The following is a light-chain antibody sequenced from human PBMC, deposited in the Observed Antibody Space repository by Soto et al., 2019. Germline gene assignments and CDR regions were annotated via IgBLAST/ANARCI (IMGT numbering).Light chain of an antibody. Sequence: EIVMTQSPATLSVSPGERATLSCRASQSVSRKLAWYQQKPGQAPRLLIYSASARATGIPARFSGSGSGTEFTLTISSLQSEDFAIYYCQQYDNWPPWTFGQGTKVEIK. V-gene: IGKV3-15*01. CDR1: QSVSRK. CDR2: SAS. J-gene: IGKJ1*01. CDR3: QQYDNWPPWT.